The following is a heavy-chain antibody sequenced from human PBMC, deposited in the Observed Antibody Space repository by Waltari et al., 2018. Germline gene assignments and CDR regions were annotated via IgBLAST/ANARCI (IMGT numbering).Heavy chain of an antibody. Sequence: EVQLLESAGGSVQPGGALRLSCAASGFSFMGYAMSWVRQAPAEGLGWVASVSGSGAKPFYADSMKGRFTIVRDNSKDTVYLQMNSLRVDDSAVYYCAKGSRGYTNYFFDYWGQGALVIVSS. J-gene: IGHJ4*02. CDR2: VSGSGAKP. CDR1: GFSFMGYA. D-gene: IGHD3-16*02. CDR3: AKGSRGYTNYFFDY. V-gene: IGHV3-23*01.